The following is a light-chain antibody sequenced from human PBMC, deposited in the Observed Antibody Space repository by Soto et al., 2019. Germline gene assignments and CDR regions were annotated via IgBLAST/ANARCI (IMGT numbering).Light chain of an antibody. CDR2: AAS. CDR3: QQYGDSPFT. J-gene: IGKJ3*01. Sequence: EIVLTQSPGTLSLFPGEGATLSCRASQTVTVNSLAWYQQTPGQTPRLLIYAASTRATGIPDRFNGSGSGTDFVLTISRLEPEDFAMYYCQQYGDSPFTFGPGTKVDI. CDR1: QTVTVNS. V-gene: IGKV3-20*01.